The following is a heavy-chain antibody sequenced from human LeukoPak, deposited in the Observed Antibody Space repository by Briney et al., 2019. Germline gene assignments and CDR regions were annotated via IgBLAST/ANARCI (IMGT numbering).Heavy chain of an antibody. V-gene: IGHV4-59*01. CDR1: GGSISSYY. J-gene: IGHJ6*02. CDR3: ARVGKPYYYGMDV. Sequence: KPSETLSLTCTVSGGSISSYYWSWIRQPPGKGLEWIGYIYYSGSTNYNPSLKSRVTISVDTSKNQFSLKLSSVTAADTAVYYCARVGKPYYYGMDVWGQGTLVTVSS. CDR2: IYYSGST.